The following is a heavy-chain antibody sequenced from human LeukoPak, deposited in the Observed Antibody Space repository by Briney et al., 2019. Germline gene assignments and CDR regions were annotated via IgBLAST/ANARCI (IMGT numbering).Heavy chain of an antibody. CDR1: GGSFSGYY. Sequence: SETLSLTCAVYGGSFSGYYWSWIRQPPGKGLEWIGEINHSGSTNYNPSLKSRVTISVDTSKNQFSLKLSSVTAADTAVYYCARPTDSSGWYESAFDIWGQGTMVTVSS. V-gene: IGHV4-34*01. J-gene: IGHJ3*02. CDR2: INHSGST. CDR3: ARPTDSSGWYESAFDI. D-gene: IGHD6-19*01.